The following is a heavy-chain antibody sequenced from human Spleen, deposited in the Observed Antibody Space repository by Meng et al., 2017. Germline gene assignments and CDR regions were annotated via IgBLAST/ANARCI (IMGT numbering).Heavy chain of an antibody. Sequence: GGSLRLSCVASGFSFSSYEMNWVRQAPGKGLEWVSSISASGATPYYADSVTGRFTISRDNSKNTVYLQMNSLRAEDTAVYYCARDADWVIFDHWGQGALVTVSS. D-gene: IGHD3-9*01. CDR2: ISASGATP. CDR1: GFSFSSYE. CDR3: ARDADWVIFDH. J-gene: IGHJ4*02. V-gene: IGHV3-23*01.